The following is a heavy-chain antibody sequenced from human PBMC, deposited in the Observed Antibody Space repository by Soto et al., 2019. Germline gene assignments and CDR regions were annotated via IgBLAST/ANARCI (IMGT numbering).Heavy chain of an antibody. V-gene: IGHV1-18*01. Sequence: ASVKVSCKASGYTFTSYGISWVRQAPGQGLEWMGWISAYNGNTNYAQKLQGRVTMTTDTSTSTAYMELRSLRSDDTAVYYCARGIPPPFEYSSSMSDYWGQGTLVTVSS. D-gene: IGHD6-6*01. J-gene: IGHJ4*02. CDR3: ARGIPPPFEYSSSMSDY. CDR1: GYTFTSYG. CDR2: ISAYNGNT.